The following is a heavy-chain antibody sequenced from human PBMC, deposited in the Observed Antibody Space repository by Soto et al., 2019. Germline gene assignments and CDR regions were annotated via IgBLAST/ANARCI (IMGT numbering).Heavy chain of an antibody. CDR1: GFIPSSYA. J-gene: IGHJ4*02. V-gene: IGHV3-23*01. CDR3: AKDAIMVSSSFNYFDF. CDR2: ISGSGGAT. Sequence: LRLSCVVSGFIPSSYAMSWVRQAPGKGLEWVSGISGSGGATSYADSVKGRFTISRDNSKNTLYPQMNSLSAEDTAIYYCAKDAIMVSSSFNYFDFWGQGALVTVSS. D-gene: IGHD6-13*01.